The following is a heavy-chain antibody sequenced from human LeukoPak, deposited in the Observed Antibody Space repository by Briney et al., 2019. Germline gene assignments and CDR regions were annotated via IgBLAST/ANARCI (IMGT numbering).Heavy chain of an antibody. J-gene: IGHJ3*02. V-gene: IGHV1-18*01. Sequence: ASVKVSCKASGYTFTSYGISWVRQAPGQGLEWMGWISAYNGNTNYAQKLQGRVTMTTDTSTSTAYMELRSLRPDDTAVYYCAREIIAVAGPDAFDIWGQGTMVTVSS. CDR2: ISAYNGNT. D-gene: IGHD6-19*01. CDR1: GYTFTSYG. CDR3: AREIIAVAGPDAFDI.